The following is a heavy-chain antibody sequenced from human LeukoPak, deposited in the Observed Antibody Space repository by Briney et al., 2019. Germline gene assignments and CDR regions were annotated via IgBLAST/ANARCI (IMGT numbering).Heavy chain of an antibody. Sequence: SETLSLTCTVSGGSISNKYWSWIRQPPGKGLEWIGYIYYSGSTNYNPSLKSRVTILVDTSKNQFSLKLSSVTAADTAVYYCVRSDYGRSFDIWGQGTMVTVSS. J-gene: IGHJ3*02. CDR1: GGSISNKY. CDR3: VRSDYGRSFDI. D-gene: IGHD4-17*01. CDR2: IYYSGST. V-gene: IGHV4-59*12.